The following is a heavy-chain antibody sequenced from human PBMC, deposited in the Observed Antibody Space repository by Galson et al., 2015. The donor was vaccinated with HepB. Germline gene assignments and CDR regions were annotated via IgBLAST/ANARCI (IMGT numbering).Heavy chain of an antibody. J-gene: IGHJ6*02. V-gene: IGHV3-21*01. Sequence: SLRLSCAASGFTFSSYSMNWVRQAPGKGLEWVSSISSSSSYIYYADSVKGRFTISRDNAKNSLYLQMNSLRAEDTAVYYCARSPQYYCSGGSCYNFDYYYGMDVWGQGTTVTVSS. CDR1: GFTFSSYS. CDR3: ARSPQYYCSGGSCYNFDYYYGMDV. CDR2: ISSSSSYI. D-gene: IGHD2-15*01.